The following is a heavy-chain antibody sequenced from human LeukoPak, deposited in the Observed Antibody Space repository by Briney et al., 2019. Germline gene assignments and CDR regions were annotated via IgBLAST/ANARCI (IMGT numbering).Heavy chain of an antibody. J-gene: IGHJ4*02. CDR3: AKDSEFECSGGSCYEVAS. D-gene: IGHD2-15*01. CDR2: IYSGGST. V-gene: IGHV3-53*01. Sequence: GGSLRLSCAASGFTVSSNYMSWVRQAPGKGLEWVSVIYSGGSTYYADSVKGRFTISRDNSKNTLYLQMNSLRAEDTAVYYCAKDSEFECSGGSCYEVASWGQGTLVTVSS. CDR1: GFTVSSNY.